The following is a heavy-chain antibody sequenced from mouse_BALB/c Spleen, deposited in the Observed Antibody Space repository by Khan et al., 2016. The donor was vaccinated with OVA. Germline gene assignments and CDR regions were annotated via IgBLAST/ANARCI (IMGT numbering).Heavy chain of an antibody. D-gene: IGHD2-2*01. CDR2: IDPYNGGT. Sequence: EVQLQESGPELVKPGASVKVSCKASGNAFTSYIMYWVKQSHGKSLEWIGYIDPYNGGTSYNQKFKGKATLTVDKSSTTAYMHLNSLTSEDSAVYYCARGGYGGFAYWGQGTLVTVSA. V-gene: IGHV1S135*01. CDR3: ARGGYGGFAY. CDR1: GNAFTSYI. J-gene: IGHJ3*01.